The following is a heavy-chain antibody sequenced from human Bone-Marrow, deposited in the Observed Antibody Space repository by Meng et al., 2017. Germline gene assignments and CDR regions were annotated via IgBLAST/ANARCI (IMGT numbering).Heavy chain of an antibody. J-gene: IGHJ5*02. Sequence: SETLSLTCTVSGGSISSSSYYWGWIRQPPGKGLEWIGSIYYSGSTNYNPSLKSRVTMSVDTSKNQFSLKLSSVTAADTAVYYCARDLHYYGSGRFDPWGQGTLVTVSS. CDR3: ARDLHYYGSGRFDP. D-gene: IGHD3-10*01. CDR2: IYYSGST. V-gene: IGHV4-39*07. CDR1: GGSISSSSYY.